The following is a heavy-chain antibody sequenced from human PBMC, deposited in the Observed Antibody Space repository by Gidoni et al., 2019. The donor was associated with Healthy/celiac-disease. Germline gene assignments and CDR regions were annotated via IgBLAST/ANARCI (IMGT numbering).Heavy chain of an antibody. CDR3: ARAIGAWYYYGMDV. V-gene: IGHV3-30-3*01. J-gene: IGHJ6*02. Sequence: QVQLVESGGVVVQPGRYLRLSCAASGFTFSSYAMHWVRQAPGKGLEWVAVISYDGSNKYYADSVKGRFTISRDNSKNTLYLQMNSLRAEDTAVYYCARAIGAWYYYGMDVWGQGTTVTVSS. CDR1: GFTFSSYA. CDR2: ISYDGSNK.